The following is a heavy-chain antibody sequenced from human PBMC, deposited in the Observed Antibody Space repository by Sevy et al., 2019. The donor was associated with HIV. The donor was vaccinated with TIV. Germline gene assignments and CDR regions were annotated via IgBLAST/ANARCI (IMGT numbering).Heavy chain of an antibody. Sequence: ASVKVSCKASGYTFTGYYLHWMRQAPGQGLEWMGRINPNSGGTNYAQKFQGRVTMTRDTSISTAYMELSRLRSDDTAVYYCARGVRQWLGSGDYWGQGTLVTVSS. CDR3: ARGVRQWLGSGDY. V-gene: IGHV1-2*06. J-gene: IGHJ4*02. CDR2: INPNSGGT. D-gene: IGHD6-19*01. CDR1: GYTFTGYY.